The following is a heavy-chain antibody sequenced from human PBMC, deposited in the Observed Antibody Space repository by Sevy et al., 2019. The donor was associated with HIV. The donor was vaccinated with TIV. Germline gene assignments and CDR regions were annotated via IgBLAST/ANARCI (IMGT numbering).Heavy chain of an antibody. V-gene: IGHV3-33*08. CDR1: GFTFSSYV. Sequence: GGSLRLSCAASGFTFSSYVMHWVRQAPGKGLEWVALIWYDGTIKYYADSVKGRFTIPRNNSKDTMFLQMNSLTPEATAEYYWARGGGYCGGDCYSFDYWGQGALVTVSS. D-gene: IGHD2-21*02. J-gene: IGHJ4*02. CDR2: IWYDGTIK. CDR3: ARGGGYCGGDCYSFDY.